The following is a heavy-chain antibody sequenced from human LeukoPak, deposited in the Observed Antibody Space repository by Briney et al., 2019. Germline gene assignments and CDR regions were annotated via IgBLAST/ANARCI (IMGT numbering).Heavy chain of an antibody. V-gene: IGHV3-21*01. J-gene: IGHJ6*03. D-gene: IGHD6-6*01. CDR3: ARARSYSSSPYYYYYYYMDV. CDR2: ISERGTYI. CDR1: GFSISSYS. Sequence: PGGSLRLSCVASGFSISSYSMDWVRQAPGKGLEWVSSISERGTYIYYADSVKGRFTTARDNADNSLYLQMNSLRAEDTAVYYCARARSYSSSPYYYYYYYMDVWGKGTTVTVSS.